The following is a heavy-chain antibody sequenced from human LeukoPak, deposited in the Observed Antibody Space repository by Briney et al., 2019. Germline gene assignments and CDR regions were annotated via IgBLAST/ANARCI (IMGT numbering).Heavy chain of an antibody. Sequence: SETLSLTCTVSGGSISSSSYYWGWIRQPPGKGLEWIGSIYYSGSTYYNPSLKSRVTISVDTSKNQFSLKLSSVTAADTAVYYCARGRRDYYESSGYSAYWGQGTLVTVSS. J-gene: IGHJ4*02. V-gene: IGHV4-39*01. CDR1: GGSISSSSYY. CDR2: IYYSGST. D-gene: IGHD3-22*01. CDR3: ARGRRDYYESSGYSAY.